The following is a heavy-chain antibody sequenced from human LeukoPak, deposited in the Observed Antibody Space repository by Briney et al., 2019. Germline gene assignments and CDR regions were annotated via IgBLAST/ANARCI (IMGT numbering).Heavy chain of an antibody. J-gene: IGHJ6*02. CDR2: ISSSGGST. CDR3: AKAPLYCANGVCYSYYYYGMDV. V-gene: IGHV3-23*01. Sequence: GGSLRLSCLVSGFTFSSNAMSWVRQAPGKGLEWVSGISSSGGSTYYADSVKGRFTISRGNSKNTLYLQMNSLRAEDTAVYYCAKAPLYCANGVCYSYYYYGMDVWGQGTTVTVSS. D-gene: IGHD2-8*01. CDR1: GFTFSSNA.